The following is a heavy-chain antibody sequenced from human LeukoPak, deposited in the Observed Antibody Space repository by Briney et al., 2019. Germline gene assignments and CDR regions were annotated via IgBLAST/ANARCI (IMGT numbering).Heavy chain of an antibody. CDR2: IYHSGSS. Sequence: SETLSLTCAVSGYSISSGYYWGWIRQPPGNGLEWIGSIYHSGSSYYNPSLKSRVSISLDTSKNQFSLRLSSVTAADTAVYYCARERTVTTDFDYWGQGTLVTISS. CDR1: GYSISSGYY. J-gene: IGHJ4*02. V-gene: IGHV4-38-2*02. D-gene: IGHD4-17*01. CDR3: ARERTVTTDFDY.